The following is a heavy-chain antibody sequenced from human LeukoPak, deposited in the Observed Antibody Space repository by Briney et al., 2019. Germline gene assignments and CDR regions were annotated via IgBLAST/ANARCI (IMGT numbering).Heavy chain of an antibody. CDR3: AREGAAAVGNYYYYMDV. Sequence: SETLSLTCTVSGGSISSYYWSWIRQPPGKGLEWIGYIYYSGSTNYNPSLKSRVTISVDTSKNQFSLKLSSVTAADTAVYYCAREGAAAVGNYYYYMDVWGKGTTVTVSS. J-gene: IGHJ6*03. V-gene: IGHV4-59*01. D-gene: IGHD6-13*01. CDR2: IYYSGST. CDR1: GGSISSYY.